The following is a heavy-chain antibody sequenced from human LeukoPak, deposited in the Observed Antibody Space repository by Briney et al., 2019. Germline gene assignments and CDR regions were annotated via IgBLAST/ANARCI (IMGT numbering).Heavy chain of an antibody. CDR2: ISYDGSNK. V-gene: IGHV3-30-3*01. CDR3: ARAPMYYYDSSGYLLY. Sequence: GRSLRLSCAASGFTFSSYAMHWVRQAPGKGLEWVAVISYDGSNKYYADSVKGRFTISRDNSKNTLYLQMNSLRAEDTAVYYCARAPMYYYDSSGYLLYWAQGNLVTVSS. CDR1: GFTFSSYA. D-gene: IGHD3-22*01. J-gene: IGHJ4*02.